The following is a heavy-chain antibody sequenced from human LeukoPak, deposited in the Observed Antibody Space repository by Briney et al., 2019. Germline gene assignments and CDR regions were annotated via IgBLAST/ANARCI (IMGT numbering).Heavy chain of an antibody. CDR2: MNPNSGNT. V-gene: IGHV1-8*01. Sequence: ASVKVSCKASGYTFTSYDINWVRQATGQGLEWMGWMNPNSGNTGYAQKFQGRVTMTRNTSISTAYMELSSLRSEDTAVYYCAKGMVATPYYYYGMDVWGQGTTVTVSS. J-gene: IGHJ6*02. CDR3: AKGMVATPYYYYGMDV. CDR1: GYTFTSYD. D-gene: IGHD5-12*01.